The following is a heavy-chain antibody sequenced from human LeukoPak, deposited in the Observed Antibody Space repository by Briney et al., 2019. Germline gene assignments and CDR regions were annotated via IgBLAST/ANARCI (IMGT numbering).Heavy chain of an antibody. CDR3: ARESGYDSSGYYHYYYGMDA. D-gene: IGHD3-22*01. CDR1: GFTFSNSA. CDR2: IYSGGST. V-gene: IGHV3-66*01. Sequence: GGSLRLSCAASGFTFSNSAMSWVRQAPGKGLEWVSVIYSGGSTYYADSVKGRFTISRDNSKNTLYLQMNSLRAEDTAVYYCARESGYDSSGYYHYYYGMDAWGQGTTVTVSS. J-gene: IGHJ6*02.